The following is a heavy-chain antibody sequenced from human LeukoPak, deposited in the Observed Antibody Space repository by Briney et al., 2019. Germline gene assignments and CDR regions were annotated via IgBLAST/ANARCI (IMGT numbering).Heavy chain of an antibody. V-gene: IGHV4-59*08. CDR2: VHYSGST. J-gene: IGHJ4*02. CDR1: GGSISSYY. D-gene: IGHD3-22*01. Sequence: SETLSLTCTVSGGSISSYYWSWIRQPPGKGLEWIGYVHYSGSTKYNSSLKSRVTISIDTSKNQFSLRLSSVTAADTAVYYCARHYLYYYDINGYSSYFDFWGQGTLDTVSS. CDR3: ARHYLYYYDINGYSSYFDF.